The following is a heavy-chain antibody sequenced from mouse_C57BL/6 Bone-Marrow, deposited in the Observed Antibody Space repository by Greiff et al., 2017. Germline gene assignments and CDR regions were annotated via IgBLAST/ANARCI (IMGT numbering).Heavy chain of an antibody. J-gene: IGHJ3*01. V-gene: IGHV1-64*01. D-gene: IGHD3-2*02. CDR3: AREGSSGYWFAY. CDR1: GYTFTSYW. Sequence: VQLQQPGAELVKPGASVKLSCKASGYTFTSYWMHWVKQRPGQGLAWIGMIHPNSGSTNYNEKFKSKATLTVDKSSSTAYMQLSSLTSEDSAVYYCAREGSSGYWFAYWGQGTLVTVSA. CDR2: IHPNSGST.